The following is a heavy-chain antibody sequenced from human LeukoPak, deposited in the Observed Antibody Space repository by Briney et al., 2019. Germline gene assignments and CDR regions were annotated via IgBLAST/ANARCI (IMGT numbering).Heavy chain of an antibody. J-gene: IGHJ3*02. CDR3: ARPARSGIYYPDAFEN. CDR2: ISSSGTAT. V-gene: IGHV3-11*04. D-gene: IGHD3-10*01. Sequence: GGSLRLSCTASGFTFEDYYITWIRQSPGQGLEWVAYISSSGTATYYADSVKGRFTISRDYAKNSLYLQMDSLKAEDTAMYYCARPARSGIYYPDAFENWGQGTMVTVSS. CDR1: GFTFEDYY.